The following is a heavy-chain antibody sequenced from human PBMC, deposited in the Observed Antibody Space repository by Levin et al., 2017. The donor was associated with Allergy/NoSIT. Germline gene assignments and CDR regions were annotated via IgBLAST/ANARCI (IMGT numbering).Heavy chain of an antibody. CDR2: MNPDSGNT. CDR1: GYTFTTYD. Sequence: ASVKVSCSASGYTFTTYDIHWVRRATGQGLEWMGWMNPDSGNTGYAQNFQGRVTMTRDISINTAYMELSSLRSEDTAMYYCAAADVGSGWFDPWGQGTLLTVSS. V-gene: IGHV1-8*01. CDR3: AAADVGSGWFDP. J-gene: IGHJ5*02. D-gene: IGHD6-13*01.